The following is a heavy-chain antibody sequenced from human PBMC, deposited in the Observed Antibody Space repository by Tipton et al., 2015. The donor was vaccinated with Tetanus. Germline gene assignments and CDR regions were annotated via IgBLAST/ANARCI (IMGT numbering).Heavy chain of an antibody. J-gene: IGHJ6*02. D-gene: IGHD3-9*01. V-gene: IGHV4-31*02. Sequence: LRLSCTVSGGFSSGDYYWSWIRQHPGKGLEWIAYINYSGSTYYNPSLESRVTISIDTSKNQFSLRLSSVTAADTAVYYCARSGYYSRAYYHYRMDVWGQGTTVSVSS. CDR2: INYSGST. CDR3: ARSGYYSRAYYHYRMDV. CDR1: GGFSSGDYY.